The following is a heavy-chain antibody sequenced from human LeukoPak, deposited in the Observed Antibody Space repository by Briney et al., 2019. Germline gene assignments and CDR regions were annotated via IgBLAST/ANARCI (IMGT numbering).Heavy chain of an antibody. CDR2: ISGSGGST. Sequence: GGSLRLSCAASGFTFSSYAMSWVRQAPGKGLEWVSAISGSGGSTYYADSVKGRFTISRDNSKNTLYLQMNSLRAEDTAVYYCARESGPYYYDSSGYWDYWGQGTLVTVSS. D-gene: IGHD3-22*01. J-gene: IGHJ4*02. CDR3: ARESGPYYYDSSGYWDY. CDR1: GFTFSSYA. V-gene: IGHV3-23*01.